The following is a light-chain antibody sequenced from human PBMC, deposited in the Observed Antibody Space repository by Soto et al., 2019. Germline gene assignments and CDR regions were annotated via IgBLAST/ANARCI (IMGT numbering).Light chain of an antibody. V-gene: IGKV3-20*01. CDR3: LQYGSSSYT. J-gene: IGKJ2*01. CDR2: GAS. Sequence: EIVLTQSPGTLSLSPGERATLSCRASQSVSSTYLAWYQQNPGQAPRLLIYGASSRATGIPDRFSGSGSGTDVTLTISRLEPEDFAVYFCLQYGSSSYTFGQGTKLEIK. CDR1: QSVSSTY.